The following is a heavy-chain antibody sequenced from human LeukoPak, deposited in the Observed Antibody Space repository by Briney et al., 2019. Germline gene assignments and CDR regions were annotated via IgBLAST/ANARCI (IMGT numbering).Heavy chain of an antibody. D-gene: IGHD2-2*01. Sequence: GGSLRLSCSASGFTFSSYAMHWVRQAPGKGLEYVSAISSNGGSTYYADSVKGRFTISRDNSKNTLYLQVSSLRAEDTAVYYCVKDVFFGVVPSAILDYWGQGTLATVSS. J-gene: IGHJ4*02. CDR1: GFTFSSYA. V-gene: IGHV3-64D*06. CDR2: ISSNGGST. CDR3: VKDVFFGVVPSAILDY.